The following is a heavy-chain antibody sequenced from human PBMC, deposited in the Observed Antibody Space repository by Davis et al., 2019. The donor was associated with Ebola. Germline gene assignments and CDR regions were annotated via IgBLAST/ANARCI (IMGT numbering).Heavy chain of an antibody. D-gene: IGHD1-26*01. CDR3: SRVIVGAPIDY. CDR1: GGSISSSSYY. V-gene: IGHV4-39*02. CDR2: IYYTGST. J-gene: IGHJ4*02. Sequence: MPSETLSLTCTVSGGSISSSSYYWGWIRQPPGKGLEWIGSIYYTGSTAYNPSLKSRVTISVDMSKNQFSVKLGSLTAADTAVYYCSRVIVGAPIDYWGQGSLVTVSS.